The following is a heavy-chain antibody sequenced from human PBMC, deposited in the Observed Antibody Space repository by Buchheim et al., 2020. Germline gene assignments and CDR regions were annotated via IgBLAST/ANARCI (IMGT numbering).Heavy chain of an antibody. D-gene: IGHD5-12*01. J-gene: IGHJ4*02. CDR1: GYPFTSYY. V-gene: IGHV1-46*01. Sequence: QVQLVQSGAEVKKPGASVKVSCKASGYPFTSYYMHWVRQAPGQGLEWMGIINPSGGSTTYAQRFQDRVAMTRDTSTRTVYMELSSLRSEDTAVYYCARGGNNFDYWGQGTL. CDR3: ARGGNNFDY. CDR2: INPSGGST.